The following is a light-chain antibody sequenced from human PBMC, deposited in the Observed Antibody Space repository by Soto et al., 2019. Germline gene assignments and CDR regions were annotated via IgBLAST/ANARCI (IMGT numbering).Light chain of an antibody. CDR3: QQGYNSPIT. V-gene: IGKV1-39*01. CDR1: QTISSN. CDR2: AAS. Sequence: DIQMPQSPSSLSASVGDRVTITCRASQTISSNLNWYQQKPGKAPKLLIYAASNLQSGVPSRFSGSGSGTDFTLTISSLQPEDFATYYCQQGYNSPITFGQGTRLEI. J-gene: IGKJ5*01.